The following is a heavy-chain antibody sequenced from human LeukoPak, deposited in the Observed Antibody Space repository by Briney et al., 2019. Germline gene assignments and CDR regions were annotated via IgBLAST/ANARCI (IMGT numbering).Heavy chain of an antibody. Sequence: SGPTQAHPTKTLTLTCTLSEFSVRTSGVGVGWIRQPPGKALEWLGVIYWNDNKRYSPSLKSRLTITKDTSKNQLVLTMTTMDPVDAATYYCAHTPAQWPPYFDNGGQGTLVTVSP. CDR1: EFSVRTSGVG. D-gene: IGHD6-19*01. J-gene: IGHJ4*02. V-gene: IGHV2-5*01. CDR2: IYWNDNK. CDR3: AHTPAQWPPYFDN.